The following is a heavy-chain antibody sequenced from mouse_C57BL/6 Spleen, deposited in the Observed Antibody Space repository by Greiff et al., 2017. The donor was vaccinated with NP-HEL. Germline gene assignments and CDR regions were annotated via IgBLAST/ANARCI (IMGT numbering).Heavy chain of an antibody. CDR2: FYPGSGSI. J-gene: IGHJ3*01. Sequence: QVQLQQSGAELVKPGASVKLSCKASGYTFTEYTIHWVKQRSGQGLEWIGWFYPGSGSIKYNEKFKDKATLTADKSSSTVYMELSRWTSEDSAVYFCARHEDPNYYGSSSAWFAYWGQGTLVTVSA. CDR1: GYTFTEYT. V-gene: IGHV1-62-2*01. CDR3: ARHEDPNYYGSSSAWFAY. D-gene: IGHD1-1*01.